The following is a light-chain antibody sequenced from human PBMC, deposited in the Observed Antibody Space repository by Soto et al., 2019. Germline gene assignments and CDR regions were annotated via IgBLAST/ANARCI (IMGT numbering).Light chain of an antibody. V-gene: IGKV1-5*01. Sequence: DIQMTQSPSTLSASVGDRVTITCRASQSISSWLAWYQQNPGKAPKLLIYDASRLESGVPSRFSGSGSGTEFTLTISSLQPDDFATYYCQHYNSYPFTFGQGTKVDIK. J-gene: IGKJ2*01. CDR1: QSISSW. CDR3: QHYNSYPFT. CDR2: DAS.